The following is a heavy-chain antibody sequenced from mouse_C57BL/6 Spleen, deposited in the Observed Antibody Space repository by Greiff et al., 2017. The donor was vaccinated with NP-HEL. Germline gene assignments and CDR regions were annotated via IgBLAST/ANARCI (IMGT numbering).Heavy chain of an antibody. CDR1: GFTFSSYA. J-gene: IGHJ1*03. CDR3: TRAHYYGSSYGYFDV. CDR2: ISSGGDYI. Sequence: EVKLMESGEGLVKPGGSLKLSCAASGFTFSSYAMSWVRQTPEKRLEWVAYISSGGDYIYYADTVKGRFTISRDNARNTLYLQMSSLKSEDTAMYYCTRAHYYGSSYGYFDVWGTGTTVTVSS. D-gene: IGHD1-1*01. V-gene: IGHV5-9-1*02.